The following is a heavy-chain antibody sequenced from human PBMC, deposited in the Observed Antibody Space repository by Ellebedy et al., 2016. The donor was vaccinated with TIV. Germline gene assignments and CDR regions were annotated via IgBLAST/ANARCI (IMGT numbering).Heavy chain of an antibody. J-gene: IGHJ5*02. V-gene: IGHV4-31*03. Sequence: SETLSLXXTVSGGSISSGGYYWSWIRQHPGKGLEWIGYIYYSGSTYYNPSLKSRVTISVDTSKNQFSLKLSSVTAADTAVYYCARAGYCSSTSCYIRWFDPWGQGTLVTVSS. D-gene: IGHD2-2*02. CDR2: IYYSGST. CDR1: GGSISSGGYY. CDR3: ARAGYCSSTSCYIRWFDP.